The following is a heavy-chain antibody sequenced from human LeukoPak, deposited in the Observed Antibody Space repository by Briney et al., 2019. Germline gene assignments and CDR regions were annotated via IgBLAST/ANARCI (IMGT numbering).Heavy chain of an antibody. CDR1: GYSISSGYY. D-gene: IGHD7-27*01. CDR2: IYYTET. V-gene: IGHV4-61*01. Sequence: PSETLSLTCTVSGYSISSGYYRSWIRQSPGKGLEWIGYIYYTETSYNPSLKSRVTISADTSKNQFSLKLYSVTAADTAVYYCATRKLGSDYWGQGTLVTVSS. CDR3: ATRKLGSDY. J-gene: IGHJ4*02.